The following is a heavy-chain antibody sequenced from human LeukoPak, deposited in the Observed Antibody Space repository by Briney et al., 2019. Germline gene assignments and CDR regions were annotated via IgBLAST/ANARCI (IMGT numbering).Heavy chain of an antibody. D-gene: IGHD3-10*01. CDR1: GLTFSNYV. Sequence: QTGGSLRLSCAASGLTFSNYVMSWVRQAPGKGLEWVSCITGSGDNTYYADSVKGRFTISRDNSKNTLYLQMDSLRAEDTAVYHCARERPMVRGVIDYWGQGTLVTVSS. CDR3: ARERPMVRGVIDY. J-gene: IGHJ4*02. CDR2: ITGSGDNT. V-gene: IGHV3-23*01.